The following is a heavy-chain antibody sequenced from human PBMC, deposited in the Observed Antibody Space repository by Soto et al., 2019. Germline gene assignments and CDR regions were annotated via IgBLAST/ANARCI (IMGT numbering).Heavy chain of an antibody. V-gene: IGHV4-31*03. CDR1: GYSVSSSDYY. CDR3: ARVLTTVATTYFDY. J-gene: IGHJ4*02. CDR2: NFHSGST. D-gene: IGHD5-12*01. Sequence: PSETLSLTCSVSGYSVSSSDYYWAWIRQHPGKGLEWIGFNFHSGSTYYNPSLKSRVSISVDTSKNQFSLELRSVTAADTAVYYCARVLTTVATTYFDYWGQGTLVTVSS.